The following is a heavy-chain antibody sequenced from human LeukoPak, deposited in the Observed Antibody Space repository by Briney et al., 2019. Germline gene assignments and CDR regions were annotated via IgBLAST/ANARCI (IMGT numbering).Heavy chain of an antibody. CDR1: GGSISSYY. Sequence: SETLSLTCTVSGGSISSYYWSWIRQPPGKGLEWIGYIYYSGSTNYNPSLKSRVTISVETSKNQFSLKLSSVTAADTAVYYCARDPYYYDIGVDYWGQGTLVTVSS. CDR2: IYYSGST. D-gene: IGHD3-22*01. V-gene: IGHV4-59*01. J-gene: IGHJ4*02. CDR3: ARDPYYYDIGVDY.